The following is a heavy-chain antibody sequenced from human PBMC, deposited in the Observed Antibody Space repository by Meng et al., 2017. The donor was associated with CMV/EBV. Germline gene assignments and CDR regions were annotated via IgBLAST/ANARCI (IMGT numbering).Heavy chain of an antibody. D-gene: IGHD3-3*01. CDR2: INHSGST. V-gene: IGHV4-34*01. Sequence: SETLSLTCAVYGGSFSGYYWSWIRQPPGKGLEWIGEINHSGSTNYNPSLKSRVTISVDTSKNQFSLKLSSVTAADTAVYYYFGSFTYYYGMDVWGQGTTVTVSS. CDR3: FGSFTYYYGMDV. CDR1: GGSFSGYY. J-gene: IGHJ6*02.